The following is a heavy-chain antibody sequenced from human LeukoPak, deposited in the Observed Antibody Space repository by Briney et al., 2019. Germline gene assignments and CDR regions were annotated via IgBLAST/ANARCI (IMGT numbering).Heavy chain of an antibody. Sequence: SETLSLTCTVSGGSISSGDYYWSWIRQPPGKGLEWIGYIYCSGSTYYNPSLKSRVTISVDTSKNQFSLKLSSVTAADTAVYYCARVKWELPDYWGQGTLVTVSS. V-gene: IGHV4-30-4*08. CDR3: ARVKWELPDY. D-gene: IGHD1-26*01. J-gene: IGHJ4*02. CDR2: IYCSGST. CDR1: GGSISSGDYY.